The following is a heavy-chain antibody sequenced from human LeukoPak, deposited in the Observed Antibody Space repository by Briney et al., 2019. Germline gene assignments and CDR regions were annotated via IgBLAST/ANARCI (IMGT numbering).Heavy chain of an antibody. CDR3: ATLYSLDD. CDR2: ISGSGGTT. Sequence: GGSLRLSCAASGVTFGSYAMSWVRQAPGKGLEWVSAISGSGGTTYYADSVKGRFTISRDSYKNTLYLQMNSLRAEDTAVYYCATLYSLDDWGQGTLVTVSS. D-gene: IGHD1-26*01. CDR1: GVTFGSYA. V-gene: IGHV3-23*01. J-gene: IGHJ4*02.